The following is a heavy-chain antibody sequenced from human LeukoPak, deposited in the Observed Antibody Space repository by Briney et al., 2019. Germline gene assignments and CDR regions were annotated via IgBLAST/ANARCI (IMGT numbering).Heavy chain of an antibody. Sequence: ASVKVSCKVSGYTLTELSMHWVRQAPGKGLEWMGGFDPEDGETIYAQKFQGRVTMTEDTSTDTAYMELSSLRSEDTAVYYCATGDYGDYTGRYWGQGTLVTVSS. CDR3: ATGDYGDYTGRY. V-gene: IGHV1-24*01. CDR2: FDPEDGET. J-gene: IGHJ4*02. CDR1: GYTLTELS. D-gene: IGHD4-17*01.